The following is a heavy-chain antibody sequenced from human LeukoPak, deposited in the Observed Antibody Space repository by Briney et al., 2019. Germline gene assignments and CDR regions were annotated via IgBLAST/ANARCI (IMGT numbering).Heavy chain of an antibody. Sequence: PSETLSLTCTVSGGSISSSSYYWGWIRQPPGKGLEWIGSIYYSGSTYYNPSLKSRVTISVDTSKNQLSLKLSSVTAADTAVYYCARSLNRVDFDYWGQGTLVTVSS. CDR1: GGSISSSSYY. CDR3: ARSLNRVDFDY. CDR2: IYYSGST. V-gene: IGHV4-39*07. D-gene: IGHD1-14*01. J-gene: IGHJ4*02.